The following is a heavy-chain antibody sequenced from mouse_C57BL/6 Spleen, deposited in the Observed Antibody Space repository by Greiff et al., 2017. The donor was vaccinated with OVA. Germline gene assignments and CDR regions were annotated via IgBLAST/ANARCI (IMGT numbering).Heavy chain of an antibody. CDR2: IHPNSGST. V-gene: IGHV1-64*01. CDR3: AIYYDYHYAMDY. Sequence: VQLQQPGAELVKPGASVKLSCKASGYTFTSYWMHWVKQRPGQGLEWIGMIHPNSGSTNYNEKFKSKATLTVDKSSSTAYMQLSSLTSEDSAVYYCAIYYDYHYAMDYWGQGTSVTVSS. D-gene: IGHD2-4*01. CDR1: GYTFTSYW. J-gene: IGHJ4*01.